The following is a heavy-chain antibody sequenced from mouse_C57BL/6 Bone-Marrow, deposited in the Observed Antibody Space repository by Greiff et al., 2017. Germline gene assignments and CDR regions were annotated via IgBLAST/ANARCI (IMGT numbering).Heavy chain of an antibody. CDR2: IDPENGDT. V-gene: IGHV14-4*01. Sequence: VQLQQSGAELVRPGASVKLSCTASGFNIKDDYMHWVKQRPEQGLEWIGWIDPENGDTEYASKFQGKATITADTSSSTAYMQLSSLTSEDSAVYYCASCTTGEEYFDVWGTGTTVTVSS. D-gene: IGHD1-1*01. J-gene: IGHJ1*03. CDR1: GFNIKDDY. CDR3: ASCTTGEEYFDV.